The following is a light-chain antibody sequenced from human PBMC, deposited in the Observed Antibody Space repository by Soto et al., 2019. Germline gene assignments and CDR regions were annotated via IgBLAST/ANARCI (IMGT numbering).Light chain of an antibody. Sequence: DIQVTQSPPTLSASVGDRVTITCRASQSINNWLAWYQQKPGKAPKLLIYKTSDLESGVPSRFSGSGSGTEFSLTIISLQPDDFATYYCQQYKSFSLTFGGGTRVEVK. CDR2: KTS. CDR3: QQYKSFSLT. V-gene: IGKV1-5*03. CDR1: QSINNW. J-gene: IGKJ4*02.